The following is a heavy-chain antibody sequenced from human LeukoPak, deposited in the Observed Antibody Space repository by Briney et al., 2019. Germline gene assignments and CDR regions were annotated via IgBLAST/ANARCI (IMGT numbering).Heavy chain of an antibody. D-gene: IGHD3-16*01. CDR3: ARQIYGSDY. J-gene: IGHJ1*01. CDR1: GVSFSTYY. CDR2: VNHSGYT. V-gene: IGHV4-34*01. Sequence: SETLSPTCDVSGVSFSTYYWSWIRQSPEKGLEWIGEVNHSGYTNYNPSLKGRVTISVDTSKNQFSLKLSSVTAADTAVYYCARQIYGSDYWGQGTMVTVSS.